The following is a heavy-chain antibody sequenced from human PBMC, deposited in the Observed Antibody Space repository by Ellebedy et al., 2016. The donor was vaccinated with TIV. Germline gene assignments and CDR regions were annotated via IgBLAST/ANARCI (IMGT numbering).Heavy chain of an antibody. CDR1: GFSFSNYG. J-gene: IGHJ2*01. V-gene: IGHV3-30*18. D-gene: IGHD2-2*01. Sequence: GESLKISCAASGFSFSNYGMLWARQAPGKGLEWVAVTSFDGTDQHHADSVKGRFTISRDNSENTLYLQMNSLRAEDTAVYYCAKVWREKQLLLSWFFDLWGRGTLVTVSS. CDR3: AKVWREKQLLLSWFFDL. CDR2: TSFDGTDQ.